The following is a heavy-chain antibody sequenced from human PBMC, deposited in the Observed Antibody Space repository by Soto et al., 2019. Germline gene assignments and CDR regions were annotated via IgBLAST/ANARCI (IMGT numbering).Heavy chain of an antibody. V-gene: IGHV1-46*01. J-gene: IGHJ4*02. CDR2: INPSGGST. CDR1: GYTFTSYY. D-gene: IGHD2-2*02. Sequence: RASVKVSCKASGYTFTSYYMRWVRQAPGQGLEWMGIINPSGGSTSYAQKFQGRVTMTRDTSTSTVYMELSSLRSEDTAVYYCARVYRSSTSCYKSYYFDYWGQGTLVTVSS. CDR3: ARVYRSSTSCYKSYYFDY.